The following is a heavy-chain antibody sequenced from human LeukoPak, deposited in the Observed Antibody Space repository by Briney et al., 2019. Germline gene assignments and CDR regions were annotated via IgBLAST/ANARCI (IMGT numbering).Heavy chain of an antibody. CDR1: EFTFSSYS. D-gene: IGHD2-2*02. J-gene: IGHJ3*02. Sequence: GGSLRLSCAASEFTFSSYSMNWVRQAPGKGLEWVSSISSSSSYIYYADSVKGRFTISRDNAKNSLYLQMNSLRAEDTAVYYCARAYCSSTSCYTPDALDIWGQGTMVTVSS. CDR2: ISSSSSYI. V-gene: IGHV3-21*01. CDR3: ARAYCSSTSCYTPDALDI.